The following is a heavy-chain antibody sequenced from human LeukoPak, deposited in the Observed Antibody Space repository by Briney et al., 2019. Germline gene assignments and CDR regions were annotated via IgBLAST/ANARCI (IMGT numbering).Heavy chain of an antibody. D-gene: IGHD6-19*01. CDR2: IVPIFGIP. CDR1: GGSFSTYA. CDR3: ARDSVPVKKAVADRPSHFDY. V-gene: IGHV1-69*04. Sequence: SVKVSCKASGGSFSTYAINWVRQAPGQGLEWMGRIVPIFGIPNYAQKFQGRVTIIADKSTSTAYMELNSLRSEDTAVYYCARDSVPVKKAVADRPSHFDYWGQGTLVTVSS. J-gene: IGHJ4*02.